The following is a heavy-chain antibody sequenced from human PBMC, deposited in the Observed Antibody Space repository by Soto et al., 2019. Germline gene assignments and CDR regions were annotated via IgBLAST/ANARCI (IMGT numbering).Heavy chain of an antibody. CDR2: ISYDGSNK. V-gene: IGHV3-30*18. CDR3: AKVGETFGVVIDDAFDI. CDR1: GFTFSSYG. J-gene: IGHJ3*02. Sequence: GGSLRLSCAASGFTFSSYGMHWVRQAPGKGLEWVAVISYDGSNKYYADSVKGRFTISRDNSKNTLYLQMNSLRAEDTAVYYFAKVGETFGVVIDDAFDIWGQGTMVTVSS. D-gene: IGHD3-3*01.